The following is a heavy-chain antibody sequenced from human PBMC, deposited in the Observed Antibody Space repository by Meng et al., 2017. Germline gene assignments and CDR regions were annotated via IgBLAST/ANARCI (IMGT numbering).Heavy chain of an antibody. CDR2: INHSGST. J-gene: IGHJ4*02. CDR1: GGSFSGYY. Sequence: QVQLQQWGAGLLKPSETLSLTCAVYGGSFSGYYWSWTRQPPGKGLEWIGEINHSGSTNYNPSLKSRVTISVDTSKNQFSLKLSSVTAADTAVYYCARGSMFGATVTKIDYWGQGTLVTVSS. CDR3: ARGSMFGATVTKIDY. V-gene: IGHV4-34*01. D-gene: IGHD4-17*01.